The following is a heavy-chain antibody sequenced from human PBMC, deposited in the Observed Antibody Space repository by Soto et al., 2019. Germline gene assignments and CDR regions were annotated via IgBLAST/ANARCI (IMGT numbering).Heavy chain of an antibody. D-gene: IGHD1-26*01. CDR2: IDPSDSSA. CDR1: GFSFTSYW. CDR3: ARESVGLDN. V-gene: IGHV5-10-1*01. Sequence: EVQLVQSAAEVKKPGDSLKISCKAFGFSFTSYWINWVRQMPGKGLEWMGRIDPSDSSANYSPSFQGHVTISADKSVRTAYLQWSSLKASDTAMYYCARESVGLDNWGQGTLVTVSS. J-gene: IGHJ4*02.